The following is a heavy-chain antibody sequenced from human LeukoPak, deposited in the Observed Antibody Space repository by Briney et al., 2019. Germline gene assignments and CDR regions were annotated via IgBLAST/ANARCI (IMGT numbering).Heavy chain of an antibody. CDR3: ASLIGYPYYGMNV. CDR2: INHSGST. CDR1: GGSFSGYY. Sequence: SETLSLTCAVYGGSFSGYYWSWIRQPPGKGLEWIGEINHSGSTNYNPSLKSRVTISVDTSKNQFSLKLSSVTAADTAVYYCASLIGYPYYGMNVWGQGTTVTVSS. V-gene: IGHV4-34*01. J-gene: IGHJ6*02. D-gene: IGHD5-18*01.